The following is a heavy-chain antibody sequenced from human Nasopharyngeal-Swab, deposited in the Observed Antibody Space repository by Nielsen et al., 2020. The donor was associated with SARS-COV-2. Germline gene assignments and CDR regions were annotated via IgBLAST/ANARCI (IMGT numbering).Heavy chain of an antibody. V-gene: IGHV3-11*06. CDR3: ASGDY. CDR2: ISSSSSYT. J-gene: IGHJ4*02. CDR1: GFTFSSYW. Sequence: GESLKISCAASGFTFSSYWMSWIRQAPGKGLEWVSYISSSSSYTNYADSVKGRFTISRDNAKNSLYLQMNSLRAEDTAVYYCASGDYWGQGTLVTVSS.